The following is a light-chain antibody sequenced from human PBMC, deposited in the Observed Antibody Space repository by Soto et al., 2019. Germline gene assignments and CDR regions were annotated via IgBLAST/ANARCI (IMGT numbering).Light chain of an antibody. Sequence: EIVLTQSPATLSLSPGERATLSCRASQSVSSYLAGYQQKPGQAPRLLIYDASNRATGIPARFSGRGSGTAFTLTSSSLEPEDFAVYYCQQRSNWLTFGGGTKVEIK. CDR3: QQRSNWLT. V-gene: IGKV3-11*01. CDR2: DAS. CDR1: QSVSSY. J-gene: IGKJ4*02.